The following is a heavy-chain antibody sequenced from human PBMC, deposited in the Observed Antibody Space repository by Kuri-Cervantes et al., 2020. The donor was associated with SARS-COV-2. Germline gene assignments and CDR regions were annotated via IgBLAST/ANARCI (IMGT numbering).Heavy chain of an antibody. D-gene: IGHD1-1*01. Sequence: GESLKISCAASGFTFSGHWIHWVRQAPGKGLVWVSRINPDGGYTNNADSVKGRFTLSRDNAKNMLFLQMNSLRAEDTAVYYCVRDGDHWNFDYWGQGTRVTVSS. J-gene: IGHJ4*02. CDR2: INPDGGYT. CDR1: GFTFSGHW. V-gene: IGHV3-74*01. CDR3: VRDGDHWNFDY.